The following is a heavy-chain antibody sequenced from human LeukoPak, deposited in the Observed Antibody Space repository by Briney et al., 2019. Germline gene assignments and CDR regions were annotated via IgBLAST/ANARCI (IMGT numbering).Heavy chain of an antibody. Sequence: GESLKISCQGSGYSFNSYWIAWVRQMPGKGLEWMGIIYPGDSDTRYTPSFEGQVTISADKSISTAYLQWSSLKASDTATYYCARDSSGWNAGKFDYWGQGTLVTVSS. CDR3: ARDSSGWNAGKFDY. J-gene: IGHJ4*02. CDR1: GYSFNSYW. CDR2: IYPGDSDT. V-gene: IGHV5-51*01. D-gene: IGHD6-19*01.